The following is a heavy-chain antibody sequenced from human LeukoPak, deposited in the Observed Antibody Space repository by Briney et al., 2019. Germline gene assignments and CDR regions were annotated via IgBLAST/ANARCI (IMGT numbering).Heavy chain of an antibody. CDR1: GYTFTGYY. V-gene: IGHV1-2*02. Sequence: GASVTVSCKASGYTFTGYYMHWVRQAPGQGLEWMGWINPNSGGTKYAEKFQGRVTMTGDTSISTAYMELSRLRSDDTAVYFCARKYDILTGYDNWFDPWGQGTLVTVSS. CDR3: ARKYDILTGYDNWFDP. D-gene: IGHD3-9*01. CDR2: INPNSGGT. J-gene: IGHJ5*02.